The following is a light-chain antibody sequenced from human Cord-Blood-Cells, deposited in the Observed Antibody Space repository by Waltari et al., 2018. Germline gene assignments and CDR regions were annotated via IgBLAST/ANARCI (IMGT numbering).Light chain of an antibody. V-gene: IGKV3-11*01. Sequence: EIVSPHSPATLSLPPGARAPLSCRASQSVSSSLAWYQQKPGKAPRLLIYDASNRATGIPARFSGSGSGTDFTLTISSLEPEDFAVYYCQQRSNWPLTFGGGTKVEIK. CDR3: QQRSNWPLT. CDR1: QSVSSS. J-gene: IGKJ4*01. CDR2: DAS.